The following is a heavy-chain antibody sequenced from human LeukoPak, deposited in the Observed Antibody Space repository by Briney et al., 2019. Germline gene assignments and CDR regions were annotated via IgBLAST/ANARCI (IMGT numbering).Heavy chain of an antibody. J-gene: IGHJ2*01. CDR3: TREDNWYFYL. V-gene: IGHV3-11*05. Sequence: PGGSLRLSCTASGFTFSDYYMTWIRQAPGKGLEWLSYVSTYSTYTNYPSSVKGRFTLSRDNAKNSLYPQLNSLTAEDTAVYYCTREDNWYFYLWGRGTLVTVSS. CDR2: VSTYSTYT. CDR1: GFTFSDYY.